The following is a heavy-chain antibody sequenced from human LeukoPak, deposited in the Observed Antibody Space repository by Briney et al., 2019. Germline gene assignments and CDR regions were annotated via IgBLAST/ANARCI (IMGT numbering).Heavy chain of an antibody. CDR2: IYYSGST. CDR1: GGSISSYY. Sequence: KASETLSLTCTVSGGSISSYYWSWIRQPPGKGLEWIGYIYYSGSTNYNPSLKSRVTISVDTSKNQFSLKLSSVTAADTAVYYCARRPVAGRASSDYWGQGTLVTVSS. CDR3: ARRPVAGRASSDY. J-gene: IGHJ4*02. D-gene: IGHD6-19*01. V-gene: IGHV4-59*08.